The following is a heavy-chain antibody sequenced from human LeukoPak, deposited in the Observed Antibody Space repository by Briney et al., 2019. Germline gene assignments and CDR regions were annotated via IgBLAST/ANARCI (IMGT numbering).Heavy chain of an antibody. J-gene: IGHJ4*02. CDR2: ISGSGGST. CDR3: ARRRGVTTAFDY. D-gene: IGHD4-11*01. CDR1: GFTFSSYA. V-gene: IGHV3-23*01. Sequence: GGSLRLSCAASGFTFSSYAMSWVRQAPGKGLEWVSAISGSGGSTYYADSVKGRFTISRDNSKNTLYLQMNSLRAEVTAVYYCARRRGVTTAFDYWGQGTLVTVSS.